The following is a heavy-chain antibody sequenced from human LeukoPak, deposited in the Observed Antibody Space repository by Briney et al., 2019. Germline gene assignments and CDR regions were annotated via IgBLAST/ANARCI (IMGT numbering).Heavy chain of an antibody. J-gene: IGHJ4*02. CDR3: ARVGLSSPGPGFDY. Sequence: GGSLRLSCAASGFIFDDYTMHWVRQAPGKGLEWVSGISGNSGSTGYADAVKGRFTMSRDNAKNSLYLQMKSLRPEDTALYYCARVGLSSPGPGFDYWGQGTLVTVSS. D-gene: IGHD2/OR15-2a*01. CDR2: ISGNSGST. CDR1: GFIFDDYT. V-gene: IGHV3-9*01.